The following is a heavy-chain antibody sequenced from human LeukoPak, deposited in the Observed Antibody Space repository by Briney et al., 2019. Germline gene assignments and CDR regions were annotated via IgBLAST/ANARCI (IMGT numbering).Heavy chain of an antibody. Sequence: SETLSLTCTVSGGSISSSSYYWGWIRQPPGKGLEWIGSIYYSGSTYYNPSLKSRVTISVDTSKNQFSLKLSSVTAADTAVYYCARHKMVRGIGYYYYMDVRGKGTTVTISS. J-gene: IGHJ6*03. V-gene: IGHV4-39*07. D-gene: IGHD3-10*01. CDR3: ARHKMVRGIGYYYYMDV. CDR2: IYYSGST. CDR1: GGSISSSSYY.